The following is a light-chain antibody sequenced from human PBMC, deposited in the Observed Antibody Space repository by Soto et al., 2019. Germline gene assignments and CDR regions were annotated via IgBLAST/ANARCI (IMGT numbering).Light chain of an antibody. Sequence: SYELTQPSSVSVSPGRTARITCSGDILAKKYARWFQQKPGQAPVLVIYKDNERPSRIPERFSGSSSGTTVTLTISGAQVEDEADYYCYSAADNNGVFGGGTKLTVL. CDR2: KDN. V-gene: IGLV3-27*01. J-gene: IGLJ2*01. CDR1: ILAKKY. CDR3: YSAADNNGV.